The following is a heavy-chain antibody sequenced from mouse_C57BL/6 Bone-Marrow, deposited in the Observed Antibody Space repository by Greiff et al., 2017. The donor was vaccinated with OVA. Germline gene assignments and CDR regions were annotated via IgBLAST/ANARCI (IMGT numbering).Heavy chain of an antibody. CDR3: ARLTVVAPMDY. D-gene: IGHD1-1*01. J-gene: IGHJ4*01. CDR2: ISNGGGST. V-gene: IGHV5-12*01. Sequence: EVKLMESGGGLVQPGGSLKLSCAASGFTFSDYYMYWVRQTPETRLEWVAYISNGGGSTYYPDTVKGLFTISRDNAKNTLYMQMSRLKSEDTAVYYCARLTVVAPMDYWGQGTSVTVSS. CDR1: GFTFSDYY.